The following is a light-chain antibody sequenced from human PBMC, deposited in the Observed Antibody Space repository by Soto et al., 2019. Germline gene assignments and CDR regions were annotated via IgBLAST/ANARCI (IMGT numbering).Light chain of an antibody. CDR3: QQYGSSPET. CDR1: QSVSSSY. Sequence: VWTQSPGTLSLSPGERATLSWRASQSVSSSYLAWYKQKPGQAPRLVSYGASSRATGIPDRFSGSGSGTEFTLTISRLEPEDFAVYYCQQYGSSPETFGQGTKVDIK. V-gene: IGKV3-20*01. CDR2: GAS. J-gene: IGKJ1*01.